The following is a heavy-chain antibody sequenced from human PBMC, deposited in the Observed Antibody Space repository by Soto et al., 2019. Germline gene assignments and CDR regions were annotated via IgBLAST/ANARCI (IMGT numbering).Heavy chain of an antibody. CDR1: GFTFSGYG. Sequence: PGGSLRLSCAASGFTFSGYGMDWVRQAPGKGLEWVAVIWYDGSTKYYGDSVKGRFTISRDNSKNTLHLQMNSLRVDDTAVYYCARGVGSSFGVLDYWGQGTLVTVSS. CDR2: IWYDGSTK. D-gene: IGHD3-10*01. J-gene: IGHJ4*02. CDR3: ARGVGSSFGVLDY. V-gene: IGHV3-33*01.